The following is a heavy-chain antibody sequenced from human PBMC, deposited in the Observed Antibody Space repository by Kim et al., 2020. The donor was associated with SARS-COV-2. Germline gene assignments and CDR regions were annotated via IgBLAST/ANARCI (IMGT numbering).Heavy chain of an antibody. CDR1: GFIFDSYG. Sequence: GGSLRLSCVASGFIFDSYGMHWVRQAPGKGLEWVAVIWFDGSKKHYADSVKGRFTISRDNSKNTLDLQMNTLRAEDTAVYYCARELSYYDSSGYYYPDGLDIWGQGPMLTVPS. CDR2: IWFDGSKK. D-gene: IGHD3-22*01. V-gene: IGHV3-33*01. J-gene: IGHJ3*02. CDR3: ARELSYYDSSGYYYPDGLDI.